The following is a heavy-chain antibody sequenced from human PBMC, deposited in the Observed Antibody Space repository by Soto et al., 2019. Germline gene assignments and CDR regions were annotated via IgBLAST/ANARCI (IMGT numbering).Heavy chain of an antibody. D-gene: IGHD3-9*01. CDR3: ARGGGYYDILTGYPTYYFDY. CDR2: IWYDGSNK. CDR1: GFTFSSYG. Sequence: QVQLVESGGGVVQPGRSLRLSCAASGFTFSSYGMHWVRQAPGKGLEWVAVIWYDGSNKYYADSVKGRFTISRDNSKKTLYLQMNSLRGEDTAVYYCARGGGYYDILTGYPTYYFDYWGQGTLVTVSS. J-gene: IGHJ4*02. V-gene: IGHV3-33*01.